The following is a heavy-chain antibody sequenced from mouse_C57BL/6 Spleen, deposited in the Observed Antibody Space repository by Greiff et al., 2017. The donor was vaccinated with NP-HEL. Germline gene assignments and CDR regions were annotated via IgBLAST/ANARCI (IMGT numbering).Heavy chain of an antibody. CDR2: IDPSDSET. J-gene: IGHJ3*01. V-gene: IGHV1-52*01. Sequence: QVQLKQPGAELVRPGSSVKLSCKASGYTFTSYWMHWVKQRPIQGLEWIGNIDPSDSETHYNQKFKDKATLTVDKSSSTAYMQLSSLTSEDSTVYYCARGSDYEPFAYWGQGTLVTVSA. CDR1: GYTFTSYW. D-gene: IGHD2-4*01. CDR3: ARGSDYEPFAY.